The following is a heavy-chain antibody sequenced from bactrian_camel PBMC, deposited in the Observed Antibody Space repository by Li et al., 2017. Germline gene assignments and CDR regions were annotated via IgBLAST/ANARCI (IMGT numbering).Heavy chain of an antibody. V-gene: IGHV3S1*01. Sequence: HVQLVESGGGSVQAGGSLRLSCVRSGYIDERDCVGWFRQAPGKEREGVAAIHADGRTIYADSVKGRFTISQDSAKRTLYLQMNNLEPGDTAMYYCAIEPAGEQVQRLGYSGNWLDGDMYNIWGQGTQVTVS. J-gene: IGHJ4*01. CDR3: AIEPAGEQVQRLGYSGNWLDGDMYNI. CDR1: GYIDERDC. CDR2: IHADGRT. D-gene: IGHD6*01.